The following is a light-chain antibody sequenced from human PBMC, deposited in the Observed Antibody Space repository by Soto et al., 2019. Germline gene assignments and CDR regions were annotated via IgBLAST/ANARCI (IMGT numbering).Light chain of an antibody. Sequence: DIQMTQSPSTLSASVGDRVTITCRASQSISSWLAWYQQKPGKAPKLLIYDASSLESGLPSRFSGSGSGTEFTLTISSLQPDDFATYYCQQYNSYSPSTFGQGTKLEIK. CDR3: QQYNSYSPST. J-gene: IGKJ2*01. V-gene: IGKV1-5*01. CDR2: DAS. CDR1: QSISSW.